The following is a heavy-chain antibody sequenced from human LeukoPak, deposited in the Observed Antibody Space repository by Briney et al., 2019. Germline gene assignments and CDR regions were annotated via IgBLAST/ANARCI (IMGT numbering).Heavy chain of an antibody. Sequence: ASVKFSCKASGYTFTSYGISWVRQAPGQGLEWMGWISAYNGNTNYAQKLQGRVTMTTDTSTSTAYMELRSLRSDDTAVYYCARSSYNWNDVGYWGQGTLVTVSS. D-gene: IGHD1-1*01. V-gene: IGHV1-18*01. CDR3: ARSSYNWNDVGY. CDR2: ISAYNGNT. J-gene: IGHJ4*02. CDR1: GYTFTSYG.